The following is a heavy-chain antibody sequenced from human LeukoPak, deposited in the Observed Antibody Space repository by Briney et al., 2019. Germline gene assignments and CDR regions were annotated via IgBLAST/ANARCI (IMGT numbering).Heavy chain of an antibody. Sequence: PGGSLRLSCAASGFTFSDYALGWVRQAPGRGLEWVATLSGSGAGTYYSDSVQGRFTISRDNSKNTLYLQMNSLRAEDTAVYYCAKVWGGIDLGHGTGVFDYWGQGTLVTVSS. CDR2: LSGSGAGT. D-gene: IGHD1-7*01. CDR3: AKVWGGIDLGHGTGVFDY. V-gene: IGHV3-23*01. CDR1: GFTFSDYA. J-gene: IGHJ4*02.